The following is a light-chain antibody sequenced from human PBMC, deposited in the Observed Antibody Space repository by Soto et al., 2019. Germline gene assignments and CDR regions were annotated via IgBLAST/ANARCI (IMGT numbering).Light chain of an antibody. J-gene: IGKJ4*01. CDR3: QQRSDWPST. V-gene: IGKV3-11*01. CDR1: QSVRRY. CDR2: DAS. Sequence: EIVLTQSPATLSLSPGERATLSCRASQSVRRYLAWYQQKPGQAPRLLIYDASNRAPGIPARFSGSGSGTDFTLTISSLEPEDFAVYYCQQRSDWPSTFGGGTKLQSK.